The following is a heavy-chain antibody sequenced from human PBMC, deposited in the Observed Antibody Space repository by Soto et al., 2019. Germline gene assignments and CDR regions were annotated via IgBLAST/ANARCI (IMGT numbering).Heavy chain of an antibody. J-gene: IGHJ4*02. CDR3: ARDGVGPFDY. D-gene: IGHD2-8*01. Sequence: SETLSLTCTISGGSVSSYQCSWIRQPPGKGLEWIGLTSYSGNTVYNPSLKSRVAFSVDTSKNHFSLTLTSVTAADTAVYYCARDGVGPFDYWGQGTLVTSPQ. CDR1: GGSVSSYQ. V-gene: IGHV4-59*02. CDR2: TSYSGNT.